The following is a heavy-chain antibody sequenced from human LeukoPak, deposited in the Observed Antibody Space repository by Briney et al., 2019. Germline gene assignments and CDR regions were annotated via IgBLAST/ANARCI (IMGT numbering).Heavy chain of an antibody. D-gene: IGHD2-2*01. V-gene: IGHV3-48*04. CDR3: ARVKYQLKEGYDY. Sequence: GGSLRLSCAASGFTFSSYSMTWVRQAPGKGLEWVSYISSSSSTIYYADSVKGRFTISRDNAKNSLYLQMNSLRAEDTAVYYCARVKYQLKEGYDYWGQGTLVTVSS. J-gene: IGHJ4*02. CDR2: ISSSSSTI. CDR1: GFTFSSYS.